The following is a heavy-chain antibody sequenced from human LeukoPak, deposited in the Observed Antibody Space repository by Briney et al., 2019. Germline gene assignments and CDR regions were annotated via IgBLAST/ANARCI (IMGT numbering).Heavy chain of an antibody. J-gene: IGHJ4*02. D-gene: IGHD6-13*01. CDR3: AKDGRSSSWDY. CDR1: GFTFSSYG. CDR2: ISYDGSNK. V-gene: IGHV3-30*18. Sequence: GGSLRLSCAASGFTFSSYGMHWVRQAPGKGLEWVAVISYDGSNKCYADSVKGRFTISRDNSKNTLYLQMNSLRAEDTAVYYCAKDGRSSSWDYWGQGTLVTVSS.